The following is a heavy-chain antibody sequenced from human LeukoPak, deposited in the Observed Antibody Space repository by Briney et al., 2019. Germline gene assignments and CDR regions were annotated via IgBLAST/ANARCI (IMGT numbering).Heavy chain of an antibody. D-gene: IGHD6-13*01. CDR3: ARGHVRSWKGGRWFDL. CDR2: INHSGST. V-gene: IGHV4-34*01. Sequence: CETLALTCAVYGGSFSGYYWSWIRQPPGKGLEWIGEINHSGSTNYNPSLKSRVTISVDTSKNQFSLKLSSVTAADTAVYYCARGHVRSWKGGRWFDLWGQGTLVPVSS. J-gene: IGHJ5*02. CDR1: GGSFSGYY.